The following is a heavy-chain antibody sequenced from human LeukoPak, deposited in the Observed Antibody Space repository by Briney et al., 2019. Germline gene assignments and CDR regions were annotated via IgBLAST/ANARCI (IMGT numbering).Heavy chain of an antibody. CDR3: ARGGPAAGRFDY. V-gene: IGHV3-66*01. CDR1: GFTVSSNY. D-gene: IGHD6-13*01. Sequence: GGSLRLSCAASGFTVSSNYMSWVRQAPGEGLKWVSVIYSGGSTYYADSVKGRFTISRDNSKNTLYLQMNSLRAEDTAVYYCARGGPAAGRFDYWGQGTLVTVSS. CDR2: IYSGGST. J-gene: IGHJ4*02.